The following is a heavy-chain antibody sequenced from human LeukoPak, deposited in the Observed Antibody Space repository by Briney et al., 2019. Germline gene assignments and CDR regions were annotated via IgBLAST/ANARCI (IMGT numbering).Heavy chain of an antibody. V-gene: IGHV4-39*01. J-gene: IGHJ4*02. CDR3: ARRGGSGRSFDY. Sequence: SETLSLTCTVSGGSISSSSYYWGWIRQPPGKGLEWIGSIYSSGSTYYNPSLKSRVTISVDTSKNQFSLNLSSVPASDTAVYYCARRGGSGRSFDYWGQGIRVTVSS. D-gene: IGHD3-10*01. CDR1: GGSISSSSYY. CDR2: IYSSGST.